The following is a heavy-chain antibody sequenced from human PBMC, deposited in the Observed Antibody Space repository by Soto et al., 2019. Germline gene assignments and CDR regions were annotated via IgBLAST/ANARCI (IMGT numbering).Heavy chain of an antibody. J-gene: IGHJ4*02. Sequence: SETLSLTCTVSGGSISSYYWSWIRQPPGKGLEWIGYIYYSGSTNSNPSLKSRVTISVDTSKNQFSLKLSSVTAADTAVYYCARDRGSGSYHRFDYWGQGTLVTVSS. D-gene: IGHD1-26*01. CDR1: GGSISSYY. CDR2: IYYSGST. CDR3: ARDRGSGSYHRFDY. V-gene: IGHV4-59*01.